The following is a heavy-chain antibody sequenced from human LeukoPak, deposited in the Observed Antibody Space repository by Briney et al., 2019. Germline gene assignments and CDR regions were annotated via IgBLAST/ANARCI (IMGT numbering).Heavy chain of an antibody. D-gene: IGHD3-10*01. CDR1: GFTFSSHA. V-gene: IGHV3-64D*06. CDR2: ISSNGGST. Sequence: SGGSLRLSCAASGFTFSSHAMHWVRQAPGKGLEYVSAISSNGGSTYYADSVKGRFTISRDNSKNTLYLQMSSLRAEDTAVYYCVKGRSGSYYTDPYFDYWGQGTLVTVSS. J-gene: IGHJ4*02. CDR3: VKGRSGSYYTDPYFDY.